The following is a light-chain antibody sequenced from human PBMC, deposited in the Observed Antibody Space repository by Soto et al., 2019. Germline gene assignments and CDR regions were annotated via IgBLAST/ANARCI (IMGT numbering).Light chain of an antibody. V-gene: IGLV1-44*01. CDR2: SEN. J-gene: IGLJ3*02. CDR1: SSNIGSNI. Sequence: QSVLTQTSSASGTPGQRVTISCSGSSSNIGSNIVNWYQQLPGTAPKLLIYSENQRPSGVPDRFSGSKSGTSASLAISGLQSEDEADYYCATWDDSLNGGVFGGGTKLTVL. CDR3: ATWDDSLNGGV.